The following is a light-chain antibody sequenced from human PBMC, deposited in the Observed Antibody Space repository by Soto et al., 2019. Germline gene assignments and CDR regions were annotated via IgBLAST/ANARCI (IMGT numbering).Light chain of an antibody. V-gene: IGKV1-5*01. CDR1: QSISSW. J-gene: IGKJ1*01. Sequence: DIQMTQSPSTLSASVGDRVTITCRASQSISSWLAWYQQKPGKAPKLLIYDASSLESGVPSRFSGRGFGTEFTLTISSLQPDDFATYYCQQYNSYSTWTFGQGTKVDIK. CDR3: QQYNSYSTWT. CDR2: DAS.